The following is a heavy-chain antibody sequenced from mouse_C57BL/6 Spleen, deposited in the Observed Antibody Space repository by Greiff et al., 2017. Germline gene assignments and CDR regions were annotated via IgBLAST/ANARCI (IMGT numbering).Heavy chain of an antibody. CDR3: TRDLYHNWFAY. CDR1: GFTFSSYA. J-gene: IGHJ3*01. D-gene: IGHD2-1*01. CDR2: ISSGGDYI. V-gene: IGHV5-9-1*02. Sequence: EVQRVESGEGLVKPGGSLKLSCAASGFTFSSYAMSWVRQTPEKRLEWVAYISSGGDYIYYADTVKGRFTISRDNARNTLYLQMSSLKSEDTAMYYCTRDLYHNWFAYWGQGTLVTVSA.